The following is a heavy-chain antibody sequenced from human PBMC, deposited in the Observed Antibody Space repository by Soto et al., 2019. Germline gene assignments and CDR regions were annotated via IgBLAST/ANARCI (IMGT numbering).Heavy chain of an antibody. CDR2: ISSSSSTI. CDR3: ARDFSTDDYSPPYYFDY. J-gene: IGHJ4*02. V-gene: IGHV3-48*02. Sequence: PGGSLRLSCAASGFTFSSYSMNWVRQAPGKGLEWVSYISSSSSTIYYADPVKGRFTISRDNAKNSLYLQMNSLRDEDTAVYYCARDFSTDDYSPPYYFDYWGQGTLVTVSS. D-gene: IGHD2-21*01. CDR1: GFTFSSYS.